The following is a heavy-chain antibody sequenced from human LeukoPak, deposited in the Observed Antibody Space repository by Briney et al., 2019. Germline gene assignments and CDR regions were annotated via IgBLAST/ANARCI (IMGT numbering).Heavy chain of an antibody. D-gene: IGHD6-19*01. CDR1: GGSISSYY. V-gene: IGHV4-59*08. Sequence: SETLSLTCTVSGGSISSYYWNWIRQPPGKGLEWIGYIYYSGSTNHNPSLKSRVTISVDTSKNQFSLKLSSVTAADTAVYFCARQLRGEAVAGHLQPFDYWGQGTLVTVSS. J-gene: IGHJ4*02. CDR2: IYYSGST. CDR3: ARQLRGEAVAGHLQPFDY.